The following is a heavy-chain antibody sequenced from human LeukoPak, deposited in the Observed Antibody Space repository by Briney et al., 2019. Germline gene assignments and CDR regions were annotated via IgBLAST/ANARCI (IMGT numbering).Heavy chain of an antibody. V-gene: IGHV3-21*01. CDR2: ISSSSSYI. CDR3: ARGGERWLQLAGAIYYFDY. Sequence: GGSLRLSCAASGFTFSSYSMNWVRQAPGKGLEWVPSISSSSSYIYYADSVKGRFTISRDNAKNSLYLQMNSLRAEDTAVYYCARGGERWLQLAGAIYYFDYWGQGTLVTVSS. CDR1: GFTFSSYS. D-gene: IGHD5-24*01. J-gene: IGHJ4*02.